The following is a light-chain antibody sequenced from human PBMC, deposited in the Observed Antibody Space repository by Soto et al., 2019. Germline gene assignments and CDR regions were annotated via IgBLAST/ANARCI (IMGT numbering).Light chain of an antibody. Sequence: QSALTQPASVSGSPGQSITISCTGTSSDVGGFKFVSWYQHHPGKAPQPIIYEVTNRPSGVSNRFSGSKSGNTASLTISGLQAEDEADYYCGSYTSTTTIVLFGGGTKLTVL. J-gene: IGLJ2*01. CDR1: SSDVGGFKF. V-gene: IGLV2-14*01. CDR3: GSYTSTTTIVL. CDR2: EVT.